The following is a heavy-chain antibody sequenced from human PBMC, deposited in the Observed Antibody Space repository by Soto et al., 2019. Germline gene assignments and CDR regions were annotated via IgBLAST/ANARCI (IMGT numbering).Heavy chain of an antibody. Sequence: SETLSLTCTVSGGSISSGDYYWSWIRQPPGKGLEWIGYIYYSGSTYYNPSLKSRVTISVDTSKNQFSLKLSSVTAADTAVYYCARTYYYDSSGTLGGGHAFDIWGQGTMVTVSS. CDR2: IYYSGST. J-gene: IGHJ3*02. CDR3: ARTYYYDSSGTLGGGHAFDI. V-gene: IGHV4-30-4*01. D-gene: IGHD3-22*01. CDR1: GGSISSGDYY.